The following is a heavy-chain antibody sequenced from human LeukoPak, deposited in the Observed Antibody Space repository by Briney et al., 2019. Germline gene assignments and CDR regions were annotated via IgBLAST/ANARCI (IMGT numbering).Heavy chain of an antibody. CDR2: INHSGST. Sequence: PSETLSLTCAVYGGSFSGYYWIWIRQPPGKGLEWIGEINHSGSTNYNPSLKSRVTISIDTSKNQFSLKLSSVTAADTALFYCARAYHNWYFDLWGRGTLVTVSS. CDR3: ARAYHNWYFDL. J-gene: IGHJ2*01. V-gene: IGHV4-34*01. CDR1: GGSFSGYY. D-gene: IGHD2-2*01.